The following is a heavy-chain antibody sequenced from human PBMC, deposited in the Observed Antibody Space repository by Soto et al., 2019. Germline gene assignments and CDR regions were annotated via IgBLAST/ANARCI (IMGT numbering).Heavy chain of an antibody. V-gene: IGHV1-24*01. J-gene: IGHJ4*02. Sequence: ASVKVSCKVSGYTLTELSMHWVRQAPGKGLEWMGGFDPEVVETFYSQKFQGRVTLTEDTSTDIAYLELSSLRSEGTAFFYCATVYYDSSGYYRHAFDYWGPGTLVTVSS. CDR2: FDPEVVET. CDR3: ATVYYDSSGYYRHAFDY. CDR1: GYTLTELS. D-gene: IGHD3-22*01.